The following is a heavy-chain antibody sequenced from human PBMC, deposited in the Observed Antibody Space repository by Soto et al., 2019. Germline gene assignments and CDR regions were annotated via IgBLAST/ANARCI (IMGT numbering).Heavy chain of an antibody. CDR3: AKPGYSYEYWFDP. J-gene: IGHJ5*02. D-gene: IGHD5-18*01. V-gene: IGHV3-23*01. Sequence: PWWSLRLSCAASGFTFSSYAMSWVRQAPGKGLEWVSAISGSGGSTYYADSVKGRFTISRDNSKNTLYLQMNSLRAEDTAVYYCAKPGYSYEYWFDPWGQGTLVTVSS. CDR1: GFTFSSYA. CDR2: ISGSGGST.